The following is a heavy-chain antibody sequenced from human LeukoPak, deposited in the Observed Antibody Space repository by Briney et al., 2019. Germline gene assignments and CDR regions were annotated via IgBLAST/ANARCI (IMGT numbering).Heavy chain of an antibody. CDR2: ISSDANNE. CDR1: GFKFGSYE. V-gene: IGHV3-30*03. J-gene: IGHJ4*02. CDR3: ARGFFFDN. D-gene: IGHD3-3*01. Sequence: GGSLRLSCAASGFKFGSYEMHWVRQAPGKGLEWVAGISSDANNENYADSVKGRFSISRDNSNNSVYLQMNSLGPEETAVYYCARGFFFDNWGQGTPVTVSS.